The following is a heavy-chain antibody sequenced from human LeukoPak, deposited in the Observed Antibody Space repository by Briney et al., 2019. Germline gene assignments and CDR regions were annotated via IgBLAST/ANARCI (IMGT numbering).Heavy chain of an antibody. CDR2: SRNKDHRYST. CDR3: VRGHSGFDF. D-gene: IGHD4-23*01. CDR1: GFSLSDHY. J-gene: IGHJ4*02. Sequence: GGSLRLSRAVSGFSLSDHYMDWVRQAPGKGLEWVGRSRNKDHRYSTEYAASVNGRFSISRDNSKNSLYLQMNSLKTEDTAVYYCVRGHSGFDFWGQGTLVTVSS. V-gene: IGHV3-72*01.